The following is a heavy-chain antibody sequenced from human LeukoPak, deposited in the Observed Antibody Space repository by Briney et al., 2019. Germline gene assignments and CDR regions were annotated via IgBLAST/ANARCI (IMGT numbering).Heavy chain of an antibody. D-gene: IGHD2-8*01. CDR2: ISSSSSYI. Sequence: GGSLRLSXAASGFTFSSYSMNWVRQAPGKGLEWVSSISSSSSYIYYADSVKGRFTISRDNAKNSLYLQMSSLRAEDTAVYYCARVRVLMVYAYDYWGQGTLVTVSS. CDR3: ARVRVLMVYAYDY. J-gene: IGHJ4*02. CDR1: GFTFSSYS. V-gene: IGHV3-21*01.